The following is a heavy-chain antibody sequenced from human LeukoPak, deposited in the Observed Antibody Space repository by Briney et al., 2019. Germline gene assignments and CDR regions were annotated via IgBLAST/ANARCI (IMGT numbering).Heavy chain of an antibody. D-gene: IGHD3-10*01. J-gene: IGHJ6*02. V-gene: IGHV1-69*04. CDR2: IIPILGIA. CDR3: ARGITSLSGHYYYYGMDV. CDR1: GGTFSSYA. Sequence: ASVKVSCKASGGTFSSYAISWVRQAPGQGLEWMGRIIPILGIANYAQKFQGRVTITADKSTSTAYMELSSLRSEDTAVYYCARGITSLSGHYYYYGMDVWGQGTTVTVSS.